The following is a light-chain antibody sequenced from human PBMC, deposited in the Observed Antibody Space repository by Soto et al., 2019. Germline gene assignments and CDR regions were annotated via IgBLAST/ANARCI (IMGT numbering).Light chain of an antibody. J-gene: IGLJ3*02. CDR1: SSNIRAGYD. CDR2: GNN. Sequence: QSVLTQPPSVSGAPGQRVTISCTGNSSNIRAGYDVHWYQQLPGTAPKLLIYGNNNRPSGVPDRFFGSKSGTSASLAITGLQAEDEAGYYCQSYDTRLSEVFGGGTKLTVL. V-gene: IGLV1-40*01. CDR3: QSYDTRLSEV.